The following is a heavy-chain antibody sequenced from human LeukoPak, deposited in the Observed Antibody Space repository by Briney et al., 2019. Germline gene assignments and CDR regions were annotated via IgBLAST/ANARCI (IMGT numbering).Heavy chain of an antibody. Sequence: ASVKVSCKASGYSFSTYTMNWVRQAPGQRLEWMGLINAGNGNTKYSQKFQGRVTITRDTSASTAYMEMRSLRSEDTAVYYCARNGDYYEKSGYYYLFDFWGQGTLVTVSS. D-gene: IGHD3-22*01. CDR3: ARNGDYYEKSGYYYLFDF. V-gene: IGHV1-3*01. J-gene: IGHJ4*02. CDR2: INAGNGNT. CDR1: GYSFSTYT.